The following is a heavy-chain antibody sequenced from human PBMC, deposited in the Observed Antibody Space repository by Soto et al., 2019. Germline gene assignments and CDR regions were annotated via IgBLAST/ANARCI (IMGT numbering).Heavy chain of an antibody. Sequence: ASVKVSCKASGHTFSSYAIHWVRQAPGQRLEWMGWINAGNGNTKYSQKFQGRVSITRDTSASTVYMELSSLRSEDTAVYYCARVTGYYVPDYWGQGTLVTAPQ. CDR2: INAGNGNT. V-gene: IGHV1-3*01. CDR3: ARVTGYYVPDY. J-gene: IGHJ4*02. D-gene: IGHD3-9*01. CDR1: GHTFSSYA.